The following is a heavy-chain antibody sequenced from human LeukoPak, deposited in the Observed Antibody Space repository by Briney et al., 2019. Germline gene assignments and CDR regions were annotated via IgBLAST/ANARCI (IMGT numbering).Heavy chain of an antibody. V-gene: IGHV3-43*01. CDR2: ISWDGGST. Sequence: PGGSLRLSCAASGFTFDDYTMHWVRQAPGKGLEWVSLISWDGGSTYYADSVKGRFTNSRDNSKNSLYLQMNSLRTEDTALYYCAKDMAAMVQSYGMDVWGQGTTVTVSS. D-gene: IGHD5-18*01. J-gene: IGHJ6*02. CDR1: GFTFDDYT. CDR3: AKDMAAMVQSYGMDV.